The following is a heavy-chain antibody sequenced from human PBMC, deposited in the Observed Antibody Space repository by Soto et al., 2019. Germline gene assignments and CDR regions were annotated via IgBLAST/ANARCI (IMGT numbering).Heavy chain of an antibody. J-gene: IGHJ6*02. V-gene: IGHV3-13*01. CDR2: IGTAGDT. Sequence: EVQLVESGGGLVQPGGSLRLSCAASGFTFSSYDMHWVRQATGKGLEWVSVIGTAGDTYYPGSVKGRFTISRENAKNSLYLQMNSLRAEDTAVYYCAIEIRYCSGNSCYSGGMDVWGQGTMVTVSS. CDR1: GFTFSSYD. CDR3: AIEIRYCSGNSCYSGGMDV. D-gene: IGHD2-15*01.